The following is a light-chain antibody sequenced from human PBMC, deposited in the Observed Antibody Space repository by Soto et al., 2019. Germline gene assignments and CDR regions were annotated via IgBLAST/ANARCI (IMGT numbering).Light chain of an antibody. CDR3: SSYAGSNSPFV. J-gene: IGLJ1*01. CDR1: SSDIGDYNY. Sequence: QSVLTQPPSASWSPGQSVTISCTGTSSDIGDYNYVSWYQQHPGKAPKLMIYEVSKRPSGVPDRFSGSKSGNTASLTVSGLQAEDEADYYCSSYAGSNSPFVFGSGTKVTVL. CDR2: EVS. V-gene: IGLV2-8*01.